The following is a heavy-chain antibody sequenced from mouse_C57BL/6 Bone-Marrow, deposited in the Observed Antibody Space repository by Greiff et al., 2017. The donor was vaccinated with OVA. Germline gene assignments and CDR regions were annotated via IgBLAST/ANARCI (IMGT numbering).Heavy chain of an antibody. CDR2: IRNKANGYTT. CDR3: ARYENYYGSSSYYYAMDY. CDR1: GFNFTDYY. D-gene: IGHD1-1*01. V-gene: IGHV7-3*01. J-gene: IGHJ4*01. Sequence: EVMLVESGGGLVQPGGSLSLSCAASGFNFTDYYMSWVRQPPGKALEWLGFIRNKANGYTTAYSASVKGRFTISRDNSQSILYLQMNALRAEDSATYYCARYENYYGSSSYYYAMDYWGQGTSVTVSS.